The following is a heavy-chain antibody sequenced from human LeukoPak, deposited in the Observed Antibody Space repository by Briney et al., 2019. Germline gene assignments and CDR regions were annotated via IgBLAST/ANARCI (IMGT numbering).Heavy chain of an antibody. CDR3: AKYSSSWYERDWFDP. J-gene: IGHJ5*02. D-gene: IGHD6-13*01. CDR2: ISGSGGST. CDR1: GFTFSSYA. V-gene: IGHV3-23*01. Sequence: GGSLRLSCAASGFTFSSYAMSWVRQAPGKGVEWVSAISGSGGSTYYAHSVKGRFTISRDNSKNTYLQMNSLRAEDTAVYYCAKYSSSWYERDWFDPWGQGTLVTVSS.